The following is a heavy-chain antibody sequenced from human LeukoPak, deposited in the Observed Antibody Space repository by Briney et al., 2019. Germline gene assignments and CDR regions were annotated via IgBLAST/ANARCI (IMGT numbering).Heavy chain of an antibody. Sequence: PGGSLRLSCAASGFTFSSYAMTWVRQAPGKGLEWVSSITGSGGATYYADSVEGRFTISRDNSKNTLYLQMNSLGAEDTAVYYCARKTGLFLSDPWGQGTLVTVSS. J-gene: IGHJ5*02. CDR2: ITGSGGAT. CDR1: GFTFSSYA. V-gene: IGHV3-23*01. CDR3: ARKTGLFLSDP. D-gene: IGHD2/OR15-2a*01.